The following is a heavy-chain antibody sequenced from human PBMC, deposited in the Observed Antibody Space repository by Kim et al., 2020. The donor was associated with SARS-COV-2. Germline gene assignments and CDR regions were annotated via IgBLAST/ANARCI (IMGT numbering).Heavy chain of an antibody. J-gene: IGHJ5*02. V-gene: IGHV4-34*01. D-gene: IGHD2-21*02. CDR1: GGSFSGYY. CDR2: INHSGST. Sequence: SETLSLTCAVYGGSFSGYYWSWIRQPPGKGLEWIGEINHSGSTNYNPSLKSRVTISVDTSKNQFSLKLSSVTAADTAVYYCAREVIVVVTNGPVVRWFDPWGQGTLVTVSS. CDR3: AREVIVVVTNGPVVRWFDP.